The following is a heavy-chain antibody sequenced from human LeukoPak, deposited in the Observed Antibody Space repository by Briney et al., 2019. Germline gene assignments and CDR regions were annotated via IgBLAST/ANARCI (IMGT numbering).Heavy chain of an antibody. CDR3: ARQRGHCSSTSCAYFSYYMDV. CDR1: GFTFSDYY. V-gene: IGHV3-69-1*01. Sequence: GGSLRLSCAASGFTFSDYYMNWIRQAPGKGLEWVSYISSSNTMYYADSVKGRFTISRDNAKNSLYLQMNSLRAEDTAVYYCARQRGHCSSTSCAYFSYYMDVWGKGTTVTVS. J-gene: IGHJ6*03. CDR2: ISSSNTM. D-gene: IGHD2-2*01.